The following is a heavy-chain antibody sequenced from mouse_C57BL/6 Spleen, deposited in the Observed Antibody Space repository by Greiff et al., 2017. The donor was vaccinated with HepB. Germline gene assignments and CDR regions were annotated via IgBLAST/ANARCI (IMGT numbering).Heavy chain of an antibody. CDR2: IDPETGGT. CDR1: GYTFTDYE. J-gene: IGHJ4*01. D-gene: IGHD2-1*01. CDR3: TRPLNYSYAMDY. Sequence: QVQLQQSGAELVRPGASVTLSCKASGYTFTDYEMHWVKQTPVHGLEWIGAIDPETGGTAYNQKFKGKAILTADKSSSTAYMELRSLTSEDSAVYYCTRPLNYSYAMDYWGQGTSVTVSS. V-gene: IGHV1-15*01.